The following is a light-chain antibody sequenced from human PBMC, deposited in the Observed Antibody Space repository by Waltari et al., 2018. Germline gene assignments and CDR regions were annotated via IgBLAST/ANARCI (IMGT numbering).Light chain of an antibody. CDR2: GAS. CDR3: QQYNNWPPLFT. J-gene: IGKJ3*01. Sequence: EIVMTQSPVTLSVSPGERATLSCRARQSVSSNLAWYQQKPGQAPRLLIYGASTRATGIPARFSGSGSGTEFTLTISSLQSEDFAVYYCQQYNNWPPLFTFGPGTKVDIK. CDR1: QSVSSN. V-gene: IGKV3-15*01.